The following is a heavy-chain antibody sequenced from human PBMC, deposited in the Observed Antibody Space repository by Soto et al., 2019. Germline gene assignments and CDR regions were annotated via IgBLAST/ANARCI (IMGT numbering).Heavy chain of an antibody. Sequence: GASVKVSCKASGCTFSSYAISWVRQAPGQGLEWMGGIIPIFGTANYAQKFQGRVTITADKSTSTAYMELSSLRSEDTAVYYCARDNQVGGSWRNWFDPWGQGTLVTVSS. CDR3: ARDNQVGGSWRNWFDP. J-gene: IGHJ5*02. CDR2: IIPIFGTA. D-gene: IGHD2-15*01. CDR1: GCTFSSYA. V-gene: IGHV1-69*06.